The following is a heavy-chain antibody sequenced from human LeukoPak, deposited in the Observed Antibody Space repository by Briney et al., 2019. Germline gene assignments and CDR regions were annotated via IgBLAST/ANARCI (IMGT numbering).Heavy chain of an antibody. CDR3: ARDANENHYYGSGSWFDY. CDR1: GFTFSSYS. D-gene: IGHD3-10*01. V-gene: IGHV3-48*01. Sequence: GGSLRLSCAASGFTFSSYSMNWVRQAPGKGLEWVSYISSSSSTIYYADSVKGRFTISRDDSKNTLYLQMNSLRAEDTAVYYCARDANENHYYGSGSWFDYWGQGTLVTVSS. J-gene: IGHJ4*02. CDR2: ISSSSSTI.